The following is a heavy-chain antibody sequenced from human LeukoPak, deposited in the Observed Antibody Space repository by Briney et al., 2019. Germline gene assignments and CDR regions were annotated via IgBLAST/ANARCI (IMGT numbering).Heavy chain of an antibody. J-gene: IGHJ4*02. V-gene: IGHV1-2*02. Sequence: ASVKVSCKASGYTFTGYYMHWVRQAPGQGLEWMGWINPNSGGTNYAQKFQGRVTMTRDTSISTAYMELSRLRSDDTAVYYCARSSVVTAIPFDYWGQGTLVTVSS. CDR1: GYTFTGYY. CDR3: ARSSVVTAIPFDY. D-gene: IGHD2-21*02. CDR2: INPNSGGT.